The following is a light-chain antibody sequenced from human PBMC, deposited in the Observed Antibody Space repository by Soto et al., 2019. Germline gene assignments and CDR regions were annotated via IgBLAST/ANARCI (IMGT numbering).Light chain of an antibody. Sequence: EIVMTQSPATLSVSPGERATLSCRASQSVSINLAWYQQKPGQAPRLLIYDASTRATGIPARFSGSGSGTEFSLTGSSLQTEEFAVYYCQQYNNWVTFGGGTKVEFK. CDR3: QQYNNWVT. V-gene: IGKV3-15*01. CDR1: QSVSIN. CDR2: DAS. J-gene: IGKJ4*01.